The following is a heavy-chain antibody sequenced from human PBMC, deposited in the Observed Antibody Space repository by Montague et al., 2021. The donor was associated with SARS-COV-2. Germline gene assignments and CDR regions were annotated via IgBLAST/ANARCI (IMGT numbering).Heavy chain of an antibody. CDR2: INHSGST. V-gene: IGHV4-34*01. J-gene: IGHJ4*02. CDR3: ARSREEFTSIAVIITGGMHYFDS. Sequence: SETLSLTCAVYGGSFSGYYWSWVRHAPGKGLEWIGEINHSGSTHYNPSLKSRVSMSVATSKNQFSPKLSSVTAADTAVFYCARSREEFTSIAVIITGGMHYFDSWGQGTLVTVSS. CDR1: GGSFSGYY. D-gene: IGHD3-22*01.